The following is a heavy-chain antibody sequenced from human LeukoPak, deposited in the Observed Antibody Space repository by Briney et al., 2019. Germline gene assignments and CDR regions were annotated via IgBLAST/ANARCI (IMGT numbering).Heavy chain of an antibody. CDR2: ISGSGGST. CDR1: GFAFSSYA. J-gene: IGHJ4*02. D-gene: IGHD1-26*01. Sequence: GGSLRLSCAASGFAFSSYAMSWVRQAPGKGLEWVSAISGSGGSTYYADFVKGRFTISRDNSKNTLYLQMNSLRAEDTAVYYCAKGGSYYRGSFDYWGQGTLVTVSS. V-gene: IGHV3-23*01. CDR3: AKGGSYYRGSFDY.